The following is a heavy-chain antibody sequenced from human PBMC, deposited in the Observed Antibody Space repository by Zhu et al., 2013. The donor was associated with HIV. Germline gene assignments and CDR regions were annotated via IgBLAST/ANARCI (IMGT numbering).Heavy chain of an antibody. Sequence: QVQLVQSGAEVKKTGSSVKVSCKASGGTFSSNAISWVRQAPGQGLEWMGGIIPIFGTPNYAQQFQGRVTITADRSTGTAYMELSSLKSEDTAVYYCARESYCGGDCYSDYHHYGMDVWGQGTTVTVSS. J-gene: IGHJ6*02. V-gene: IGHV1-69*06. CDR3: ARESYCGGDCYSDYHHYGMDV. CDR1: GGTFSSNA. CDR2: IIPIFGTP. D-gene: IGHD2-21*02.